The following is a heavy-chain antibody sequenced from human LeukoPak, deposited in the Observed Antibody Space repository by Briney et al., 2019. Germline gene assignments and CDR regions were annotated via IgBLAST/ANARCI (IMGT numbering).Heavy chain of an antibody. Sequence: SETLSLTCTVSGASISSYYRSWIRQPPGKGLEWITYIHCSGRTHYNPSLKSRVTISVDTSKNQFSLKLSSVTAADTAVYYCASQTALPYFDLLLGDGPGYFDYWGQGTLVTVSS. CDR1: GASISSYY. V-gene: IGHV4-59*08. CDR3: ASQTALPYFDLLLGDGPGYFDY. CDR2: IHCSGRT. J-gene: IGHJ4*02. D-gene: IGHD3-9*01.